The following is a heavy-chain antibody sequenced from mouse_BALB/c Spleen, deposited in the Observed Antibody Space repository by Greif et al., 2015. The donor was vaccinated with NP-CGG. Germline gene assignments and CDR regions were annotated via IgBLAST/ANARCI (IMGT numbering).Heavy chain of an antibody. CDR1: GFTFTDYY. V-gene: IGHV7-3*02. D-gene: IGHD2-1*01. CDR2: IRNKANGYTT. J-gene: IGHJ3*01. CDR3: ARDYGNYVRFAY. Sequence: EVKLMESGGGLVQPGGSLRLSCATSGFTFTDYYMSWVRQPPGKALEWLGFIRNKANGYTTEYSASVKGRFTISRDNSQSILYLQMNTLRAKDSATYYCARDYGNYVRFAYWGQGTLVTVSA.